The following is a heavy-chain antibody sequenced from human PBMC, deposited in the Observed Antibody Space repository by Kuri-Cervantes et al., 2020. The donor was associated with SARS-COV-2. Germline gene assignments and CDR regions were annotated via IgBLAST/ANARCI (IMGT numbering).Heavy chain of an antibody. D-gene: IGHD6-13*01. Sequence: SVKVSCRASGGTFSSYAISWVRQAPGQGLEWMGRIIPIFGTANYAQKFQGRVTITADKSTSTAYMELSSLRSEDTAVYYCARGGSLYSSSWFDYYFDYWGQGTLVTVSS. CDR2: IIPIFGTA. V-gene: IGHV1-69*06. J-gene: IGHJ4*02. CDR3: ARGGSLYSSSWFDYYFDY. CDR1: GGTFSSYA.